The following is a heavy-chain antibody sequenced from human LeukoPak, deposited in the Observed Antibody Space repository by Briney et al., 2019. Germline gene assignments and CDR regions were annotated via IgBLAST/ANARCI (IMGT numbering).Heavy chain of an antibody. CDR2: IVVGSGNT. D-gene: IGHD3-22*01. CDR3: AADQDAYYYDSSGYPNWFDP. J-gene: IGHJ5*02. CDR1: GFTFTSSA. Sequence: SVKVSCKASGFTFTSSAMQWVRQARGQRLEWIGWIVVGSGNTNYAQKFQERVTITRDMSTSTAYMELSSLRSEDTAVYYCAADQDAYYYDSSGYPNWFDPWGQGTLVTVSS. V-gene: IGHV1-58*02.